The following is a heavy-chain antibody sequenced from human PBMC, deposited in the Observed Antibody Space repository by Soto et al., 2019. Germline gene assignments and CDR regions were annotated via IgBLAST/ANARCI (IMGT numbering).Heavy chain of an antibody. Sequence: QVQLVQSGAEVKKPGASVKVSCKASGYTFTSYYIHWVRQAPGQGLGWMGIISPGGGSTTYAQKFQGRITMTRDTSTNTVYMELSSLRYDDTAVFYCARGAGDYWGQGTLVTVSS. V-gene: IGHV1-46*01. CDR2: ISPGGGST. CDR1: GYTFTSYY. CDR3: ARGAGDY. J-gene: IGHJ4*02.